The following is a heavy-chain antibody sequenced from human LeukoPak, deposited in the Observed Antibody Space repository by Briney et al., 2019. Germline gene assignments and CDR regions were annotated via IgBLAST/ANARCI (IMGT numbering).Heavy chain of an antibody. CDR2: IWYDGSNK. D-gene: IGHD3-9*01. CDR3: ARGVTPGDILTGSYPDY. J-gene: IGHJ4*02. V-gene: IGHV3-33*01. Sequence: PGGSLRLSCAASGFTFSSYGMHWVRQAPGKGLEWVAVIWYDGSNKYYADSVKGRFTISRDNSKNTLYLQMDSLRAEDTAVYYRARGVTPGDILTGSYPDYWGQGTLVTVSS. CDR1: GFTFSSYG.